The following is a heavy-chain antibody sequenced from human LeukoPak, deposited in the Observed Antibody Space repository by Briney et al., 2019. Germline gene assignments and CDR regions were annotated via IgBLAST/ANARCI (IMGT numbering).Heavy chain of an antibody. J-gene: IGHJ4*02. CDR3: ARTGVYGGNPRRGAFDY. V-gene: IGHV1-18*01. Sequence: TSVKVSCKASGYTFTSYGISWVRQAPGQGLEWMGWVSAYNGNTNYAQKLQGRVTITADESTSTAYMELSSLRSEDTAVYYCARTGVYGGNPRRGAFDYWGQGTLVTVSS. D-gene: IGHD4-23*01. CDR2: VSAYNGNT. CDR1: GYTFTSYG.